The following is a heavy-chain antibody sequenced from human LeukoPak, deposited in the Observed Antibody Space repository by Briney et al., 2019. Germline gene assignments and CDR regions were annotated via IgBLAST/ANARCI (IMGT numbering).Heavy chain of an antibody. CDR2: ISGSGGST. Sequence: PGGSLRLSCAASGFTFITYAMSWVRQAPGKGLEWVSGISGSGGSTYYADSVKGRFTISIDNSKNTLYLQMNSLRAEDPAVYYWAKETGYSGYDYGDYWGQGTLVTVSS. D-gene: IGHD5-12*01. J-gene: IGHJ4*02. CDR3: AKETGYSGYDYGDY. CDR1: GFTFITYA. V-gene: IGHV3-23*01.